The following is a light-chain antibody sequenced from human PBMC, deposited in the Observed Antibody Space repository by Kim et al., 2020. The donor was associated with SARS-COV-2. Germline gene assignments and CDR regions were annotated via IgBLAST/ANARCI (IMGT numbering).Light chain of an antibody. CDR3: QQRSNWPRT. J-gene: IGKJ1*01. Sequence: EIVLTQSPATLSLSPGERATLSCRASQSVSSYLAWNQQKPGQAPRLLIYDASNRATGIPARFSGSGSGTDFTLTISSLEPEDFAVYYCQQRSNWPRTFGQGTKVDIK. V-gene: IGKV3-11*01. CDR2: DAS. CDR1: QSVSSY.